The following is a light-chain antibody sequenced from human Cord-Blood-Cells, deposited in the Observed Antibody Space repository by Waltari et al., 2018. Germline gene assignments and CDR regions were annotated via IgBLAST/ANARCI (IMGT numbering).Light chain of an antibody. CDR1: QSISSW. J-gene: IGKJ1*01. Sequence: DIQMTQSPSTLSASVGDRVTITCRASQSISSWLAWYQQKPGKAPKLLIYKASSLESGVTSRFSGSGSGTEVTLPISSLQPDDFATYYCQQYNSYSWTFGQGTKVEIK. CDR2: KAS. CDR3: QQYNSYSWT. V-gene: IGKV1-5*03.